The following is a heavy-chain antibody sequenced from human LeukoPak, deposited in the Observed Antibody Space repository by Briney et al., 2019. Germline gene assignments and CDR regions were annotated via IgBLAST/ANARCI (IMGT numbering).Heavy chain of an antibody. Sequence: GGSLSLSCAASGFKFDDYGMSWVRQVPGKGLEWVSGINWNGGSRGYADSVKGRFTISRDNAKNSVYLQLNSLRSEDTAFYHCARDRCSSTSCYNTPNWFDPWGQGTLVTVSS. D-gene: IGHD2-2*02. V-gene: IGHV3-20*01. CDR2: INWNGGSR. CDR3: ARDRCSSTSCYNTPNWFDP. J-gene: IGHJ5*02. CDR1: GFKFDDYG.